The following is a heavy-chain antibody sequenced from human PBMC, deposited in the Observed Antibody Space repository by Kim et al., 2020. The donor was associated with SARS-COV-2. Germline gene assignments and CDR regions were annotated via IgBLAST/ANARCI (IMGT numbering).Heavy chain of an antibody. V-gene: IGHV3-9*01. CDR3: AKAMGAAAGPEYYGMDV. D-gene: IGHD6-13*01. CDR1: GFTFDDYA. J-gene: IGHJ6*02. CDR2: ISWNSGSI. Sequence: GGSLRLSCAASGFTFDDYAMHWVRQAPGKGLEWVSGISWNSGSIGYADSVKGRFTISRDNAKNSLYLQMNSLRAEDTALYYCAKAMGAAAGPEYYGMDVWGQGTTVTVSS.